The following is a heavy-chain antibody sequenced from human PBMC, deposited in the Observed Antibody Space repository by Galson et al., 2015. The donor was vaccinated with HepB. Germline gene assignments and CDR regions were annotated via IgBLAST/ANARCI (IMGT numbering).Heavy chain of an antibody. CDR1: GFIFSNYW. J-gene: IGHJ5*01. CDR3: ARDLKTIFGVVIGPGWFDS. Sequence: SLRLSCAPSGFIFSNYWMSWVRQAPGKGLEWVANIKQDGSEKYYVDSVKGRFTISRDNAKNSLYLQMNSLRVEDTAMYYCARDLKTIFGVVIGPGWFDSWGQGTLVTVSS. V-gene: IGHV3-7*05. CDR2: IKQDGSEK. D-gene: IGHD3-3*01.